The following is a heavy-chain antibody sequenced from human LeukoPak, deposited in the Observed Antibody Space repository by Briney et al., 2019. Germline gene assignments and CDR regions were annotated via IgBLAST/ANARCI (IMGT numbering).Heavy chain of an antibody. CDR3: ARGADYGDYEVRAFDY. CDR1: GYTFTGYY. D-gene: IGHD4-17*01. V-gene: IGHV1-69*13. CDR2: IIPIFGTA. J-gene: IGHJ4*02. Sequence: SVKVSCKASGYTFTGYYMHWVRQAPGQGLEWMGGIIPIFGTANYAQKFQGRVTITADESTSTAYMELSSLRSEDTAVYYCARGADYGDYEVRAFDYWGQGTLVTVSS.